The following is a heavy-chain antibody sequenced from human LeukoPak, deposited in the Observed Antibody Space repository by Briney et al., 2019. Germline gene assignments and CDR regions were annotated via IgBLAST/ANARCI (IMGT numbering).Heavy chain of an antibody. J-gene: IGHJ3*01. CDR2: IDWEGGRK. CDR1: GFPFKTYD. Sequence: GGSLRLSCEASGFPFKTYDMAWVRQAPGKGLEWVAGIDWEGGRKGFAESVKGRFTISRDTVRNFLYLEVNSLRAEDTALYFCAREGGPLTGVLDAFDLWGQGTMVIVSS. D-gene: IGHD2-8*02. CDR3: AREGGPLTGVLDAFDL. V-gene: IGHV3-20*04.